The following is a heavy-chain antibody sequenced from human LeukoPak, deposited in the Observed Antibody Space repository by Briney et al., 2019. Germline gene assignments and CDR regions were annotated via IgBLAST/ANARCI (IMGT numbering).Heavy chain of an antibody. J-gene: IGHJ6*03. CDR2: ISYDGSNK. V-gene: IGHV3-30*04. CDR1: GFTFSSYA. Sequence: GGSLRLSCAASGFTFSSYAMHWVRQAPGKGLEWVAVISYDGSNKYYADSVKGRFTISRDNSKNTLYLQMNSLRAEDTAVYYCAVWFGDAYYYYYMDVWGKGTTVTISS. D-gene: IGHD3-10*01. CDR3: AVWFGDAYYYYYMDV.